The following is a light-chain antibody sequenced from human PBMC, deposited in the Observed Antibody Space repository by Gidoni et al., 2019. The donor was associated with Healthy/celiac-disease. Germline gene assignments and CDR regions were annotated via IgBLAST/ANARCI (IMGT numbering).Light chain of an antibody. J-gene: IGKJ4*01. CDR2: AAS. V-gene: IGKV1-39*01. CDR1: QSISSY. CDR3: RQSYSTPRT. Sequence: DIQMNQSPSSLSASGGDSVTITCRASQSISSYLNWYQQKPGKAPKLLIYAASSLQSGVPSRFSGCGSGTDFTLTISSLQPEDFSTYYCRQSYSTPRTFGGGTKVEIK.